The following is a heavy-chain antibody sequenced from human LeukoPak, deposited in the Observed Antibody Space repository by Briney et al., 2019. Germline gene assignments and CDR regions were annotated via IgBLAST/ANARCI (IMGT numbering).Heavy chain of an antibody. J-gene: IGHJ1*01. CDR2: IYTSGST. V-gene: IGHV4-61*02. Sequence: SSQTLSLTCTVSGGSISSGSYYWSWIRQPAGKGLEWIGRIYTSGSTNYNPSLKSRVTISVDTSKNQFSLKLSSVTAADTAVYYCARSGYYYDSSGYKGYFHHWGQGTLVTVSS. CDR3: ARSGYYYDSSGYKGYFHH. CDR1: GGSISSGSYY. D-gene: IGHD3-22*01.